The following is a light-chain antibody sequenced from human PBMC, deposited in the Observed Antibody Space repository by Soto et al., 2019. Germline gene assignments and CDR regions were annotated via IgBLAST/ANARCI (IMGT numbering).Light chain of an antibody. Sequence: QPVLTQPPSASGTPGQRVTISCSGSSSNIGSNYVYWYQQLPGTAPKLLIYSNNQRPSGVPDRFSGSKSGTSASLAISGLRSEDEADYYCATWHDSLSAWVFGGGTKLTVL. CDR3: ATWHDSLSAWV. CDR2: SNN. CDR1: SSNIGSNY. J-gene: IGLJ3*02. V-gene: IGLV1-47*02.